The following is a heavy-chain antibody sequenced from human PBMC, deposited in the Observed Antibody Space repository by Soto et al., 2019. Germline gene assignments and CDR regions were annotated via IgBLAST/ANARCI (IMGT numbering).Heavy chain of an antibody. CDR2: INPSGGST. J-gene: IGHJ6*02. CDR3: AKRRSFDWGAMDV. Sequence: GASVKVSCKASGYTFTSYSMHWVRQAPGQGLEWMGIINPSGGSTSYAQKFQGRVTMTRDTSTSIVYMELSSLRSEDTAVYYCAKRRSFDWGAMDVWGQGTTVTVSS. CDR1: GYTFTSYS. D-gene: IGHD3-9*01. V-gene: IGHV1-46*01.